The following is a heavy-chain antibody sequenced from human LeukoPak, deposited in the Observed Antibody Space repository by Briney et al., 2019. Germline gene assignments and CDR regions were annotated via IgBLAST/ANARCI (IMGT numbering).Heavy chain of an antibody. CDR2: ISAYNGNT. CDR1: GYTFTSYG. CDR3: ARDEYCSSTSCYARFDY. J-gene: IGHJ4*02. Sequence: ASVKVSCKASGYTFTSYGISWVRQAPGQGLEWMGWISAYNGNTNYAQKLQGRVTMTTDTSTSTAYMELRSLRSDDTAVYNCARDEYCSSTSCYARFDYWGQGTLVTVSS. V-gene: IGHV1-18*01. D-gene: IGHD2-2*01.